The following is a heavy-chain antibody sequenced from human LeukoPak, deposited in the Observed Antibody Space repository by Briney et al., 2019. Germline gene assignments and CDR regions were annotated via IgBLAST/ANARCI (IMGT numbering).Heavy chain of an antibody. V-gene: IGHV3-30-3*01. D-gene: IGHD2-2*01. J-gene: IGHJ3*02. CDR2: ISYDGSNK. CDR3: ARGSGGRLDQLLWSNAFDI. Sequence: PGGSLRLSCAASGFTFSSYAMHWVRQAPGKGLEWVAVISYDGSNKYYADSVKGRFTISRDNSKNTLYLQMNSLRAEDTAVYYCARGSGGRLDQLLWSNAFDIWGQGTMVTVSS. CDR1: GFTFSSYA.